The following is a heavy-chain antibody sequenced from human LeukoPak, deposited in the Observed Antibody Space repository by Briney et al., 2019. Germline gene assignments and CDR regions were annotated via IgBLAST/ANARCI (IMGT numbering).Heavy chain of an antibody. CDR1: GGSFSGYY. J-gene: IGHJ4*02. D-gene: IGHD2-2*01. CDR3: ARGRGVRECQLLLPFDY. V-gene: IGHV4-34*01. CDR2: INHSGST. Sequence: PSETLSLTCAVYGGSFSGYYWSWIRQPPGKGLEWIGEINHSGSTNYNPSLKSRVTISVDTSKNQFSLKLSSVTAADTAVYYCARGRGVRECQLLLPFDYWGQGTLVTVSS.